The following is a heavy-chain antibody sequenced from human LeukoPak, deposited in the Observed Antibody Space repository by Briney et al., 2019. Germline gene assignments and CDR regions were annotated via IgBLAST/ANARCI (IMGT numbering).Heavy chain of an antibody. Sequence: PGGSLRLSCAASGFTFSRSGMHWVRQAPGKGLEWVAFIRYDGGNKYYADSVKGRFTISRDNAKNSLYLQMNSLRAEDTAVYYCARVPRIAAGRWFDPWGQGTLVTVSS. CDR3: ARVPRIAAGRWFDP. V-gene: IGHV3-30*02. CDR1: GFTFSRSG. J-gene: IGHJ5*02. D-gene: IGHD6-13*01. CDR2: IRYDGGNK.